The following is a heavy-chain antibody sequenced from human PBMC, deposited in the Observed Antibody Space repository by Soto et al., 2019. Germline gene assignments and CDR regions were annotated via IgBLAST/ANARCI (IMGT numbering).Heavy chain of an antibody. CDR3: ARTNSSSWYESWFDP. D-gene: IGHD6-13*01. V-gene: IGHV4-59*01. J-gene: IGHJ5*02. CDR1: GGSISSYY. Sequence: TSETLSLTCTVSGGSISSYYWSWIRQPPGKGPEWIGYIYYSGSTNYNPSLKSRVTISVDTSKNQFSLKLSSVTAADTAVYYCARTNSSSWYESWFDPWGQGTLVTVSS. CDR2: IYYSGST.